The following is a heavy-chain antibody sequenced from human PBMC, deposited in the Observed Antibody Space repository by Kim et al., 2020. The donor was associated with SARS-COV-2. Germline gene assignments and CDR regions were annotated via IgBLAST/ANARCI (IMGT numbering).Heavy chain of an antibody. V-gene: IGHV1-2*06. CDR3: ARVRDYGSGSYSIWFDP. D-gene: IGHD3-10*01. CDR2: INRAWWGR. CDR1: GYTFTGYY. J-gene: IGHJ5*02. Sequence: ASVKVSCKASGYTFTGYYMHWVRQAPGEGLEGMGRINRAWWGRDVGREFQGRVTMTRDTSISTAYMELSRLRSDDTAVYYCARVRDYGSGSYSIWFDPWGQGTLVTVSS.